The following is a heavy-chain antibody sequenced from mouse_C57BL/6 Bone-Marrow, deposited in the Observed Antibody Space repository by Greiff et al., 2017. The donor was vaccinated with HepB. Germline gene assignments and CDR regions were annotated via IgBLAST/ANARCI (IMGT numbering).Heavy chain of an antibody. CDR1: GYTFTSYW. Sequence: QVQLKQPGAELVKPGASVKMSCKASGYTFTSYWITWVKQRPGQGLEWIGDIYPGSGSTNYNEKFKSKATLTVDTSSSTAYMQLSSLASEDSSVYYCARSDLDWGQGTTLTVSS. J-gene: IGHJ2*01. CDR2: IYPGSGST. V-gene: IGHV1-55*01. CDR3: ARSDLD.